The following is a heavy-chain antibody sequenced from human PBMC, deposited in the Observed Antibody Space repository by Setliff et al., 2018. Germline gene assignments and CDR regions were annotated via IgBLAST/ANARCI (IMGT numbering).Heavy chain of an antibody. V-gene: IGHV4-31*03. CDR3: ARRRGSGSFVNWFDP. CDR1: GCSISSGGYY. D-gene: IGHD3-10*01. Sequence: TLSLTCTVSGCSISSGGYYWSWIRQHPGKGLEWIGYIYYSGSTYYNPSLKSRVTISVDTSKNQFSLKLNSVTAADTAVYYCARRRGSGSFVNWFDPWGQGTLVTAPQ. CDR2: IYYSGST. J-gene: IGHJ5*02.